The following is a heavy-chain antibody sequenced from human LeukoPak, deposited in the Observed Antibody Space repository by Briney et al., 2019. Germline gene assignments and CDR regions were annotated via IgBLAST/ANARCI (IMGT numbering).Heavy chain of an antibody. CDR1: GGSFSGYY. Sequence: PSETLSLTCAVYGGSFSGYYWSWIRQPPGKGLEWIGEINHSGSTNYNPSLKSRVTISVDTSKNQFSLKLSSMTAADTAVYYCASEGRQRDYWGQGTLVTVSS. CDR3: ASEGRQRDY. V-gene: IGHV4-34*01. J-gene: IGHJ4*02. CDR2: INHSGST.